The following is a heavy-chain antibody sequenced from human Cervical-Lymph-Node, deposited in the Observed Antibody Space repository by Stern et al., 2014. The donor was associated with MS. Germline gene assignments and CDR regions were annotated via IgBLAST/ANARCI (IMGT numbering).Heavy chain of an antibody. J-gene: IGHJ6*02. CDR1: GGTFTRYA. CDR3: ATGPDILGLYSYYYAMDV. CDR2: IAPFYSAT. Sequence: HVQLVPSGAEVKETGSSVKVSCKASGGTFTRYAFSWVRQVPGQGLEWMGGIAPFYSATDYAPKFQGRVTISADESTSTAYLDLSSLRSEDTAIYFCATGPDILGLYSYYYAMDVWGQGTTVSVSS. V-gene: IGHV1-69*01. D-gene: IGHD2-15*01.